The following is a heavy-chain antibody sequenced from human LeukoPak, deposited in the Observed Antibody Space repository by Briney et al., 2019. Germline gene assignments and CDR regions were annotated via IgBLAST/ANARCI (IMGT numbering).Heavy chain of an antibody. D-gene: IGHD4-17*01. Sequence: ASVKVSCKASGYTFRSYYMHWVRQAPGQGLEWMGIISPSGASTTYTQKFQGRVTMARDMSTSTVYMELSSLRSEDTAVYYCARTVHAFDIWGQGTMVTVSS. J-gene: IGHJ3*02. CDR1: GYTFRSYY. CDR2: ISPSGAST. V-gene: IGHV1-46*01. CDR3: ARTVHAFDI.